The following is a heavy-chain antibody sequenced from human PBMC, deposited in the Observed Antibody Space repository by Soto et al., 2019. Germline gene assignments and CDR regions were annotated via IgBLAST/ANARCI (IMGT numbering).Heavy chain of an antibody. CDR1: GGSISSGDYY. D-gene: IGHD3-3*01. V-gene: IGHV4-30-4*01. CDR3: ARSRISIFGILIIGSSFDP. CDR2: IYYSGSS. Sequence: QVQLQESGPGLVKPSQTLSLTCTVSGGSISSGDYYWSWIRQPPGKGLEWIGYIYYSGSSYYNPSRKSRVSISIDTSKNQFSLKLSSVTAADTAVYYCARSRISIFGILIIGSSFDPWGQGSLVTVSS. J-gene: IGHJ5*02.